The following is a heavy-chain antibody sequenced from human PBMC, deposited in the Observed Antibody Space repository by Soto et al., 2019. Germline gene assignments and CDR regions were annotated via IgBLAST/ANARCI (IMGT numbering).Heavy chain of an antibody. D-gene: IGHD2-2*01. CDR3: AREGAAIIVVGPLDV. V-gene: IGHV1-69*13. CDR2: IIPIFGTA. J-gene: IGHJ6*02. CDR1: GGTFSSYA. Sequence: ASVKVSCKASGGTFSSYAISWVRQAPGQGLEWMGGIIPIFGTANYAQKFQGRVTITADESTSTAYMELSSLRSEDTAVYYCAREGAAIIVVGPLDVWGQGTTVTVSS.